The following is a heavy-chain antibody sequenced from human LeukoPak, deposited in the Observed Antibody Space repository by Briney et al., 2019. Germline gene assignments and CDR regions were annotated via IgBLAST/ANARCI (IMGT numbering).Heavy chain of an antibody. J-gene: IGHJ6*02. CDR1: GYIFAGYY. Sequence: GASVKVSCKASGYIFAGYYIHWVRQAPGQGLEWMGWINPNSGGTNYAHKFQGRVSMTRDTSISTVYMEMRRLRSDDTAVYYCAREGNWNDAGMDVWGQGTTVTVSS. D-gene: IGHD1-20*01. V-gene: IGHV1-2*02. CDR3: AREGNWNDAGMDV. CDR2: INPNSGGT.